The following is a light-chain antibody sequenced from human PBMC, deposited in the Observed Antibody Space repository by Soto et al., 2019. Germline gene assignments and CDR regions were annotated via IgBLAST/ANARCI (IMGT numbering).Light chain of an antibody. CDR3: QQYNDYSWT. CDR2: KAS. Sequence: DSQMSVSPSTLSVSVKDRXXXXXXASQSISAWLAWYQQKPGKAPRLLIYKASTLEIGVPSRFSGSGSGTEFALSISGRQPDDVAMYYCQQYNDYSWTFGQGTKVDIK. J-gene: IGKJ1*01. V-gene: IGKV1-5*03. CDR1: QSISAW.